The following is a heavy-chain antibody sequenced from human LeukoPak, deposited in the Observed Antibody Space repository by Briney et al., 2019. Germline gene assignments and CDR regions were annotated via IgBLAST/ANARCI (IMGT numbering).Heavy chain of an antibody. Sequence: GASVKVSCKASGYTFTSYDINWVRQATGQGLEWMGGIIPIFGTANYAQKFQGRVTITTDESTSTAYMELSSLRSEDTAVCYCARAPNHYGSGSYYLPPFDYWDQGTLATVSS. CDR2: IIPIFGTA. D-gene: IGHD3-10*01. CDR3: ARAPNHYGSGSYYLPPFDY. J-gene: IGHJ4*02. CDR1: GYTFTSYD. V-gene: IGHV1-69*05.